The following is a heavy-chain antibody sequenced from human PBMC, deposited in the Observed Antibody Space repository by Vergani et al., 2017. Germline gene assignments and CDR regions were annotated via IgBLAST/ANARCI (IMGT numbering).Heavy chain of an antibody. CDR1: GFTFNTYT. Sequence: EVQLVESGGALVKPGGSLRLSCAASGFTFNTYTMNWVRQAPGKGLEWVSSISGGSNFIYYADSVKGRFTISRDNAKNSLYLQMNSLRTEDTAVYYCVIEVTSQYYYYSMNVWGQGTTGTVSS. D-gene: IGHD4-23*01. CDR3: VIEVTSQYYYYSMNV. V-gene: IGHV3-21*01. CDR2: ISGGSNFI. J-gene: IGHJ6*02.